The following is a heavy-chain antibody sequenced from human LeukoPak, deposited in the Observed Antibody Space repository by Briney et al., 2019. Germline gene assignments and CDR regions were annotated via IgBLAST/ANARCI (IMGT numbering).Heavy chain of an antibody. V-gene: IGHV3-66*01. D-gene: IGHD1-26*01. CDR1: GFTVSDNY. CDR3: ARVIVGTTTRLDYFDY. J-gene: IGHJ4*02. Sequence: GGSLRLSRAASGFTVSDNYMSWVRQAPGKGLEWVSIIYSGGNTYYADSVKGRFTVSRDNSKNTLYLQMNSLRAEDTAVYYCARVIVGTTTRLDYFDYWGQGTLVTVSS. CDR2: IYSGGNT.